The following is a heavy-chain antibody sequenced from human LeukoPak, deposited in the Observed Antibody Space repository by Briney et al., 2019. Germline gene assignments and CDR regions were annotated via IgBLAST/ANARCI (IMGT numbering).Heavy chain of an antibody. CDR2: IYPGDSDT. V-gene: IGHV5-51*01. CDR3: ARLTGYSSGWYYFDY. CDR1: GYSFTSYW. J-gene: IGHJ4*02. D-gene: IGHD6-19*01. Sequence: GKSLKISCKGSGYSFTSYWIGWVRQMPGKGLEWMGIIYPGDSDTRYSPSFQGQVTISADKSISTAYLQWSSLKASDTAMYYCARLTGYSSGWYYFDYWGQGTLVTVSS.